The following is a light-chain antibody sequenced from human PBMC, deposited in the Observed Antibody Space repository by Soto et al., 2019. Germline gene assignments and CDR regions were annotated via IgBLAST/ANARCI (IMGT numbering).Light chain of an antibody. CDR1: SGDIGSYNR. Sequence: QSVLTQPASVSGSPGQSITISCTGTSGDIGSYNRVSWYQQHPGKAPKLIIYEVTDRPSGVSNRFSGSKSVNTASLTISGLQAEDEVEYYCSSYTNINTSACVFGTGTKVTVL. V-gene: IGLV2-14*01. CDR2: EVT. J-gene: IGLJ1*01. CDR3: SSYTNINTSACV.